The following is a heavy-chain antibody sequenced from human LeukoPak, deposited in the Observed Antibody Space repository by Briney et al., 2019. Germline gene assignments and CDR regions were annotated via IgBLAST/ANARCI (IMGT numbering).Heavy chain of an antibody. CDR2: IIPIFGTA. CDR3: ASGTTDIVVVPATLRNYYFDY. D-gene: IGHD2-2*01. Sequence: SVKVSCKASGGTFSNYAISWVRQAPGQGLEWMGGIIPIFGTANYAQKLQGRVTMTTDTSTSTAYMELSSLRSEDTAVYYCASGTTDIVVVPATLRNYYFDYWGQGTLVTVSS. V-gene: IGHV1-69*05. J-gene: IGHJ4*02. CDR1: GGTFSNYA.